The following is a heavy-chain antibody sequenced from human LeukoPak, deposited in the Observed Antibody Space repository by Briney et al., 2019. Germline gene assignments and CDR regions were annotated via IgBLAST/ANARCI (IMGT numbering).Heavy chain of an antibody. CDR1: GFTFSSYG. Sequence: GGSLRLSCAASGFTFSSYGMHWVRQAPGKGLEWVSSISSTSSYIYYTDSVKGRFTISRDNAKNSLYLQMNSLRAEDTAVYYCARVAGYCSSTSNCYSDYWGQGTLVTVSS. J-gene: IGHJ4*02. CDR3: ARVAGYCSSTSNCYSDY. CDR2: ISSTSSYI. D-gene: IGHD2-2*01. V-gene: IGHV3-21*01.